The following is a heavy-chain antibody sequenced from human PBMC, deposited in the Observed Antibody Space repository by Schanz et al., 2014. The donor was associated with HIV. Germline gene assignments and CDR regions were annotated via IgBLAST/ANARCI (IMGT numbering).Heavy chain of an antibody. J-gene: IGHJ3*02. Sequence: QVQLVQSGAEVKKPGSSMKVSCKASGGTFSSYAISWVRQAPGQGLEWMGGIIPIFGTTNYAQKFQGRVTITADESTSTAYMELSSLRSEDTAVYYCASGRFDTVIWWGDAFLIWGRGTMVTVSS. CDR1: GGTFSSYA. D-gene: IGHD5-18*01. V-gene: IGHV1-69*01. CDR2: IIPIFGTT. CDR3: ASGRFDTVIWWGDAFLI.